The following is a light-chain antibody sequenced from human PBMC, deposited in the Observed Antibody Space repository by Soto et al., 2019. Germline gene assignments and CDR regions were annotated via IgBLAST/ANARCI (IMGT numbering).Light chain of an antibody. CDR3: QQYGSSPMYT. CDR1: QSVSSSY. CDR2: GAS. Sequence: EIVLTQSPGTLSLSPGERATLSCRASQSVSSSYLAWYQQKPGQAPRLLIYGASGRATGIPDRFSGSGSGTDITLTISRLEPEDVAVYYCQQYGSSPMYTFGQGTKLEIK. J-gene: IGKJ2*01. V-gene: IGKV3-20*01.